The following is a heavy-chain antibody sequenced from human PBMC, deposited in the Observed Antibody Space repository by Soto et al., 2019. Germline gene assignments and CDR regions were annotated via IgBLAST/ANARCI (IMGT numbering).Heavy chain of an antibody. D-gene: IGHD3-22*01. Sequence: GGSLRLSCAASGFTFSDYYMSWIRQAPGKGLEWVSYISGSGSTTYYADSVKGRFTISRDNSKNTLYLQMNSLRAEDTAVYYCAKDGGLVGNYDSSGFLDYWGQGTLVTVS. CDR3: AKDGGLVGNYDSSGFLDY. J-gene: IGHJ4*02. CDR2: ISGSGSTT. CDR1: GFTFSDYY. V-gene: IGHV3-11*01.